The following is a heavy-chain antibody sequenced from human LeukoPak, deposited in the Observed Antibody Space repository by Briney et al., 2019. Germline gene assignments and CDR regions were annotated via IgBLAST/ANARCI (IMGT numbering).Heavy chain of an antibody. CDR2: IYYSGST. CDR1: GGSISSYY. Sequence: PSETLSLTCTVSGGSISSYYWSWIRQPPGKGLEWIGYIYYSGSTNYNPSLKSRVTISVDTSKNQFSLKLSSVTAADTAVYYCAGGGGSYLGAFDIWGQGTMVTVSS. CDR3: AGGGGSYLGAFDI. D-gene: IGHD1-26*01. V-gene: IGHV4-59*01. J-gene: IGHJ3*02.